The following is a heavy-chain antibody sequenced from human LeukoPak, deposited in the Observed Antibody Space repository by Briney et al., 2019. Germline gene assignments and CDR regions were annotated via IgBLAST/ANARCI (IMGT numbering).Heavy chain of an antibody. CDR1: GFTFSSYA. D-gene: IGHD3-10*01. Sequence: GRSLRLSCAASGFTFSSYAMHWVCQAPGKGLEWVAVISYDGSNKYYADSVKGRFTISRDNSKNTLYLQMNSLRAEDTAVYYCARETSGSYYNWFDPWGQGTLVTVSS. CDR3: ARETSGSYYNWFDP. V-gene: IGHV3-30*04. J-gene: IGHJ5*02. CDR2: ISYDGSNK.